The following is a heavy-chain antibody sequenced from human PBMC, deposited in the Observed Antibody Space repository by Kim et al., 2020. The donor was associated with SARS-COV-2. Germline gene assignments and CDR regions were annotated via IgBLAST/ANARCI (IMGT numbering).Heavy chain of an antibody. CDR3: ARESPYVPIAAAGTLGFDY. V-gene: IGHV3-74*01. Sequence: GGSLRLSCAASGFTFSSYWMHWVRQAPGKGLVWVSRINSDGSSTSYADSVKGRFTISRDNAKNTLYLQMNSLRAEDTAVYYCARESPYVPIAAAGTLGFDYWGQGTLVTVSS. D-gene: IGHD6-13*01. J-gene: IGHJ4*02. CDR2: INSDGSST. CDR1: GFTFSSYW.